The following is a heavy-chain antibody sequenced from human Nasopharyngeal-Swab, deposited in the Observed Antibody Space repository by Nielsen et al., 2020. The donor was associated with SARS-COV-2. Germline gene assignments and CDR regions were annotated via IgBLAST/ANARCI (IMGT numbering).Heavy chain of an antibody. V-gene: IGHV4-59*01. CDR3: ARGGSGLLHYVFDY. J-gene: IGHJ4*02. CDR2: IYYSGST. CDR1: GGSISSYY. Sequence: SETLSLTCTVSGGSISSYYWSWIRQPPGKGLEWIGYIYYSGSTNYNPSLKSRVTISVDTSKNQFSLKLSSVTAADTAVYYCARGGSGLLHYVFDYWGQRTLVTVSS. D-gene: IGHD6-19*01.